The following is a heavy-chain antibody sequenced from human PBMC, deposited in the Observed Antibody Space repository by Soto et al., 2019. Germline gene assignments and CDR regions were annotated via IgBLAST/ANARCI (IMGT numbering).Heavy chain of an antibody. J-gene: IGHJ4*02. CDR1: GFTVSTNY. V-gene: IGHV3-66*04. CDR2: IYSGGGT. CDR3: AWQSYQAGDY. D-gene: IGHD3-16*02. Sequence: PGGSLRLSCVASGFTVSTNYMSWVRQAPGKGLEWVSVIYSGGGTNYADSVKGRFTISRDSAKNSLYLQMNSLRAEDTAVYYCAWQSYQAGDYWGQGTLVTVS.